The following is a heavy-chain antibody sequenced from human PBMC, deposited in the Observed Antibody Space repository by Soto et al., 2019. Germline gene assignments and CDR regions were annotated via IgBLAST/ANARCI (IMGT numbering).Heavy chain of an antibody. D-gene: IGHD3-22*01. CDR2: INHSGST. Sequence: SETLSLTCAVYGGSFSGYYWSWIRQPPGKGLEWIGEINHSGSTNYNPSLKSRVTISVDTSKNQFSLKLSSVTAADTAVYYCASLIRQAMDEAYYYDSSGYMYYFDYWGQGTLVTVSS. V-gene: IGHV4-34*01. CDR1: GGSFSGYY. CDR3: ASLIRQAMDEAYYYDSSGYMYYFDY. J-gene: IGHJ4*02.